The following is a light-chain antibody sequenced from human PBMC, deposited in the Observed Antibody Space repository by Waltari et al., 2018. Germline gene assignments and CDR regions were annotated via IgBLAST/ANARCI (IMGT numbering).Light chain of an antibody. Sequence: QSALTQPASVSGSPGQSITISCTGASSDVGSYNLVSCYQQHPGKAPKLMIYEVSRRPSGVPNRFSGSKSGNTASLTISGLQAEDEADYYCCSYAGSSTLVFGGGTKLTVL. CDR1: SSDVGSYNL. CDR2: EVS. J-gene: IGLJ2*01. CDR3: CSYAGSSTLV. V-gene: IGLV2-23*02.